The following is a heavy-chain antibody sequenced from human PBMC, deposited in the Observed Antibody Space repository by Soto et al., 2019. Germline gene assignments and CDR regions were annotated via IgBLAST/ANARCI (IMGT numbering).Heavy chain of an antibody. D-gene: IGHD3-3*01. V-gene: IGHV4-31*03. Sequence: QVQLQESGPGLVKPSQTLSLTCTVSGGSISSGGYYWSWIRQHPGKGLEWIGYIYYSGSTYYNPSLKSRVTISVDTSKNQFSLKLSSVTAADTAVYYCARVGVTLRFLEWLLYPGYFDYWGQGTLVTVSS. CDR2: IYYSGST. CDR1: GGSISSGGYY. CDR3: ARVGVTLRFLEWLLYPGYFDY. J-gene: IGHJ4*02.